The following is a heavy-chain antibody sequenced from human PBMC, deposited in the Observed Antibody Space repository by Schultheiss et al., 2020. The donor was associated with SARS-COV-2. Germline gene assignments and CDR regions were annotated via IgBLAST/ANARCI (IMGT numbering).Heavy chain of an antibody. Sequence: GGSLRLSCAASGFTFSSYGMHWVRQAPGKGLEWVANIKQDGSEKYYADSVKGRFTISRDNSKNTLYLQMNSLRAEDTAVYYCARGAPIVVVPADNGMDVWGQGTTVTVSS. CDR2: IKQDGSEK. J-gene: IGHJ6*02. CDR3: ARGAPIVVVPADNGMDV. V-gene: IGHV3-33*08. D-gene: IGHD2-2*01. CDR1: GFTFSSYG.